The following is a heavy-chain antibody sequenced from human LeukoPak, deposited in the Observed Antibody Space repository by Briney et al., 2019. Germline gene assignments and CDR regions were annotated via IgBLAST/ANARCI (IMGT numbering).Heavy chain of an antibody. J-gene: IGHJ4*02. D-gene: IGHD2-2*01. Sequence: PGRSLRLSCAVSGFTFSNYWMSWVRQAPGKGLEWVANIKQDGSEKYYVDSVKGRFTISRDNAKKSVYLQMNSLRAEDTAVYYCATVRIVVVPAARALDYWGQGTLVTVSS. CDR3: ATVRIVVVPAARALDY. V-gene: IGHV3-7*01. CDR1: GFTFSNYW. CDR2: IKQDGSEK.